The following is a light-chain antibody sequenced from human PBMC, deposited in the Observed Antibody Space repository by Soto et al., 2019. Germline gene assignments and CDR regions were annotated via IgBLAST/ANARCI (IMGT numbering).Light chain of an antibody. J-gene: IGKJ4*01. Sequence: DIVLTQSPDSLPVSLGERATINCKSSQSLLSSRDTKNYFAWYQEQPGQPPKLLISWASTRDSGVPDRISGSGSGTDFTLTISSLQAEDVAVYYCHQYYGAPLTFGGGTKVEIK. CDR2: WAS. CDR3: HQYYGAPLT. CDR1: QSLLSSRDTKNY. V-gene: IGKV4-1*01.